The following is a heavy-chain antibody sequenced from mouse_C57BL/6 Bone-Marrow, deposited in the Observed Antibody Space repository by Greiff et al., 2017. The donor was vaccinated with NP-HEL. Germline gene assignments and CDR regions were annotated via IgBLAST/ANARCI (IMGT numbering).Heavy chain of an antibody. J-gene: IGHJ3*01. Sequence: VQLQQSGAALVRPGASVKLSCTASGFNFKGYYMHWVKQRPEQGLEWIGRIDPEDGDTEYAPKFQGKATMTVDTSSNTAYLQLSSLTSEDTAVNYCTTGPPFAYWGQGTLVTVSA. V-gene: IGHV14-1*01. CDR2: IDPEDGDT. CDR3: TTGPPFAY. CDR1: GFNFKGYY.